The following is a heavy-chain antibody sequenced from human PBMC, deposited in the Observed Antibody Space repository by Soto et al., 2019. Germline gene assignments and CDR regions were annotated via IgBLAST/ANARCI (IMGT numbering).Heavy chain of an antibody. D-gene: IGHD3-10*01. J-gene: IGHJ3*01. CDR2: IYYSGST. Sequence: QVQLQESGPGLVKPSQTLSLTCTVSGGSISSGGYYWSWIRQHPGKGLEWIGYIYYSGSTYYNPSLTSRVTIAVDTSKTQFSLKLSSVTAADTAVYYCARDTPMVRAVWGQGTMVTVSS. CDR1: GGSISSGGYY. CDR3: ARDTPMVRAV. V-gene: IGHV4-31*03.